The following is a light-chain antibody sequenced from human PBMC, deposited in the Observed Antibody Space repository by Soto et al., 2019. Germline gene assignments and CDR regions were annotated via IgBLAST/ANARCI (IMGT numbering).Light chain of an antibody. CDR2: DAS. CDR3: QHYGGVWT. CDR1: QSISNR. V-gene: IGKV1-5*01. J-gene: IGKJ1*01. Sequence: DIQRTPWPSTRSASLGDRLTITFRASQSISNRLAWYQQKPGKAPKVLIYDASSLESGVPSRFSGSGSATEFILTISSLQPDDFATYHCQHYGGVWTFGQGTKVDIK.